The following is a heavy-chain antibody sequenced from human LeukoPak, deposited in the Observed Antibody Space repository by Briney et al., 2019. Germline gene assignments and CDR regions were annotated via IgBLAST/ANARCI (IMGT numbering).Heavy chain of an antibody. D-gene: IGHD6-6*01. J-gene: IGHJ4*02. CDR3: TRDRLFDC. Sequence: GGSLRLSCAASGFSLRTFTLHWVRQAPGKGLEWVSSIGGTTTDMSYTGSVKGRFSISRDNAKNSLSLQMNSLRVEDAAVYYCTRDRLFDCWGQGTLVTVSS. V-gene: IGHV3-21*01. CDR1: GFSLRTFT. CDR2: IGGTTTDM.